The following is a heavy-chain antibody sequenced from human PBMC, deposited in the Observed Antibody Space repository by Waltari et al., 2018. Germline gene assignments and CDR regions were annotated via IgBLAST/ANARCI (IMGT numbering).Heavy chain of an antibody. CDR2: INHSGRT. Sequence: QVQLQQWGAGLLKPSETLSLTCAVYGGSFSGYYWSWIRQPPGKGLEWIGEINHSGRTNYNPSLKSRVTISVDTSKNQFSLKLSSVTAADTAVYYCASDRVTTPYKRPYYYYGMDVWGQGTTVTVSS. D-gene: IGHD4-17*01. J-gene: IGHJ6*02. V-gene: IGHV4-34*01. CDR1: GGSFSGYY. CDR3: ASDRVTTPYKRPYYYYGMDV.